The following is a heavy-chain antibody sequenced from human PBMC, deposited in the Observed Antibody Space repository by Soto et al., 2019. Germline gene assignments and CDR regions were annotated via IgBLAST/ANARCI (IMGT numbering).Heavy chain of an antibody. V-gene: IGHV3-23*01. CDR2: ISGSGGST. CDR1: GFTFSSYA. CDR3: AKGRSYYYYYGVDV. J-gene: IGHJ6*02. Sequence: GGSLRLSCAASGFTFSSYAMSWVRQAPGKGLEWVSAISGSGGSTYYADSVKGRFTISGDNSKNTLYLQMNSLRAEDTAVYYCAKGRSYYYYYGVDVWGQGTTVTVSS.